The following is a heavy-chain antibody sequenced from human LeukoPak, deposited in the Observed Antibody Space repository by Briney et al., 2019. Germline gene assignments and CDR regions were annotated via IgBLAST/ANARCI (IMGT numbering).Heavy chain of an antibody. CDR1: GVSISTSEW. Sequence: SETLSLTCAVSGVSISTSEWWIWVRQPPGQGLEWIGKIHRDGRTRYNPSLTSRVTMSMDYSKNQFSLNVRFVTAADTAIYYCGKTDIYFNPIDYWGPGSLVTVSS. D-gene: IGHD3-9*01. V-gene: IGHV4-4*02. J-gene: IGHJ4*02. CDR2: IHRDGRT. CDR3: GKTDIYFNPIDY.